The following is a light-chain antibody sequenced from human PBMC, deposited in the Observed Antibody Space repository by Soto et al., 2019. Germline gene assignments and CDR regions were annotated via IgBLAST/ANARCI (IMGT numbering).Light chain of an antibody. J-gene: IGLJ1*01. CDR2: EVS. V-gene: IGLV2-8*01. Sequence: QSALTQPASVSGSPGQSITISCTGTSSDVGAYNFVSWYQQFPGKAPKLMIYEVSQRPSGVPDRFSGSKSGNTASLTVSGLQAEDEADYYCTSYAGSNNRGVFGSGTKLTVL. CDR3: TSYAGSNNRGV. CDR1: SSDVGAYNF.